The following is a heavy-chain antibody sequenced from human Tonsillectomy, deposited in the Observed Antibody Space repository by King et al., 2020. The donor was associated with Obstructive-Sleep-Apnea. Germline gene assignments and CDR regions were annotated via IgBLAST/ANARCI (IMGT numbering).Heavy chain of an antibody. CDR1: GFTFTAYW. CDR2: IKQDGSEE. V-gene: IGHV3-7*01. J-gene: IGHJ3*02. Sequence: DVQLVESGGGLVQPGGSLKLSCAASGFTFTAYWMSWVRQAPGTGLEWVANIKQDGSEEYYVDAVKGRFTISRDNAKNSLFLQMNSLRAEDTAVYFCVRYRLGHLFEGFDIWGQGTMVTVSS. CDR3: VRYRLGHLFEGFDI. D-gene: IGHD3-10*01.